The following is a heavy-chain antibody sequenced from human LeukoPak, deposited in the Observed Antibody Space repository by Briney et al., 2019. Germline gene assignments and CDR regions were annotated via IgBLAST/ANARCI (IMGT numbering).Heavy chain of an antibody. J-gene: IGHJ6*02. CDR3: ARSPSTYYYDSSGFLDV. D-gene: IGHD3-22*01. V-gene: IGHV4-34*01. CDR2: INHSGST. Sequence: SETLSLTCAVYGGSFSGYYWSWIRQPPGKGLEWIGEINHSGSTNYNPSLKSRVTISVDTSKNQFSLKLSSVTATDTAVYYCARSPSTYYYDSSGFLDVWGQGTTVTVSS. CDR1: GGSFSGYY.